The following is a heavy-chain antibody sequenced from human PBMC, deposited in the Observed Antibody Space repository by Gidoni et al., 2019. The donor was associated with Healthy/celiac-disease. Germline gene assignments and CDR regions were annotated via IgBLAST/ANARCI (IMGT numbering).Heavy chain of an antibody. CDR3: ARDSDEAYGDYGHHFDY. CDR1: GFPFSSYA. V-gene: IGHV3-30*04. D-gene: IGHD4-17*01. J-gene: IGHJ4*02. Sequence: QVQLVESGGGVVQPGRSLGLSCAASGFPFSSYAMHWVRQAPGKGLEWVAVISYDGSNKYYADSVKGRFTISRDNSKNTLYLQMNSLRAEDTAVYYCARDSDEAYGDYGHHFDYWGQGTLVTVSS. CDR2: ISYDGSNK.